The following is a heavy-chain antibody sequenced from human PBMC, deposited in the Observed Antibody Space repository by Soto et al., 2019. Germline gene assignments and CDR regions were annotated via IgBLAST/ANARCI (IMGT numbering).Heavy chain of an antibody. V-gene: IGHV3-9*01. Sequence: GGSLRLSCAASGFTFDDYAMHWVRQAPGKGLEWVSGISWNSGSIGYADSVKGRFTISRDNAKNSLYLQMNSLRAEDTALYYCAKDCGSRSPTRYSYYYYMHVWGE. CDR1: GFTFDDYA. D-gene: IGHD3-10*01. CDR3: AKDCGSRSPTRYSYYYYMHV. CDR2: ISWNSGSI. J-gene: IGHJ6*03.